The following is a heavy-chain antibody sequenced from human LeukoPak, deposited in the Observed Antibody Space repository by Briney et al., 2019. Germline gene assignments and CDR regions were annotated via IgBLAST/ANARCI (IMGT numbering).Heavy chain of an antibody. D-gene: IGHD2-2*02. CDR2: IIPIFGTA. J-gene: IGHJ4*02. Sequence: ASVTVSYKASGGTFSSYAISWVRQAPGQGLEWMGGIIPIFGTANYAQKFQGRVTLTADDSTSTAYMELSSLRSEDTAVYYCATVTPQELRYCSSTSCNNFDYWGQGTLVTVSS. CDR1: GGTFSSYA. CDR3: ATVTPQELRYCSSTSCNNFDY. V-gene: IGHV1-69*13.